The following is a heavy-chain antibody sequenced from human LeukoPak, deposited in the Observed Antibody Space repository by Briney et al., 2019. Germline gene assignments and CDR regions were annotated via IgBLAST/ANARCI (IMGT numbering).Heavy chain of an antibody. D-gene: IGHD5-12*01. Sequence: SETLSLTCTVSGGSISSSSYYWGWIRQPPGKGLEWIGSIYYSGSTYYNPSLKSRVTISVDTSKNQFSLKLSSVTAADTAVYYCARDCVGGYEVCNGMDVWGQGTTVTVSS. CDR2: IYYSGST. CDR1: GGSISSSSYY. V-gene: IGHV4-39*07. J-gene: IGHJ6*02. CDR3: ARDCVGGYEVCNGMDV.